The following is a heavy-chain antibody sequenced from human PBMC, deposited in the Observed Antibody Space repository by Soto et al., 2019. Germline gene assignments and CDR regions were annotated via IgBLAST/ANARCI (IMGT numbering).Heavy chain of an antibody. J-gene: IGHJ6*02. CDR2: IIPIFGTA. CDR1: VGTFSSYA. Sequence: ASVKVSCQASVGTFSSYAISWVRHAPGQGLEWMGGIIPIFGTANYAQKFQGRVTITADKSTSTAYIELSSLRSEDTAVYYCARSEKNSYDFWSGYYWTDVWGQGTTVTVYS. D-gene: IGHD3-3*01. V-gene: IGHV1-69*06. CDR3: ARSEKNSYDFWSGYYWTDV.